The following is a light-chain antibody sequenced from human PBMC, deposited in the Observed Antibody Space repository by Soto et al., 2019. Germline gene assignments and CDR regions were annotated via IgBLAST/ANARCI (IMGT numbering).Light chain of an antibody. J-gene: IGKJ1*01. V-gene: IGKV1-5*01. CDR1: QNIHSR. CDR3: QQYNSYSWT. CDR2: DAS. Sequence: DIQMTQSPSTLSASVGDRVTITCRASQNIHSRLAWCQQIPGQTPRLLIYDASSRETGIPYRFSGSGSGTEFTLTISSLQPDDFATYYCQQYNSYSWTFGQGTKVDIK.